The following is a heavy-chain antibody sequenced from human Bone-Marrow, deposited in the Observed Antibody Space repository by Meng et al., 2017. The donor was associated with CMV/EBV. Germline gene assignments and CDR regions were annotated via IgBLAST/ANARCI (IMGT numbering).Heavy chain of an antibody. Sequence: GGSLRLSCVASSFTFRNYSMNWVRQAPGKGLEWVSSISSTSSYIYYADSVKDRFTISRDNAKNSLYLQMSNLRAEDTAVYYCARDHWDRAYCGGDCFDAFDFWGQGTMVTVSS. CDR1: SFTFRNYS. V-gene: IGHV3-21*01. D-gene: IGHD2-21*01. CDR3: ARDHWDRAYCGGDCFDAFDF. J-gene: IGHJ3*01. CDR2: ISSTSSYI.